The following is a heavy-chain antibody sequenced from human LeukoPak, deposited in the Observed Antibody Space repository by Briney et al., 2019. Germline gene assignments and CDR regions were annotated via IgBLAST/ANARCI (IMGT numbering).Heavy chain of an antibody. CDR3: ARDPHGHYIGAFDL. Sequence: GGSLRLSCTASGFTFSAYAMMWVRQAPGKGPEWVSAIRGGGSAFYADSLKGRFTISRDNSKSTLFLQMNSLRAEDTAVYHCARDPHGHYIGAFDLWGPGTMVTVSS. J-gene: IGHJ3*01. CDR2: IRGGGSA. D-gene: IGHD4-17*01. V-gene: IGHV3-23*01. CDR1: GFTFSAYA.